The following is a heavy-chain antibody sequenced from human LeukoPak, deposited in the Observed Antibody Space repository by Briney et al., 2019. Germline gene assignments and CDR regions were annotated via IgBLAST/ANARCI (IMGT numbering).Heavy chain of an antibody. D-gene: IGHD6-19*01. CDR2: VTHSGST. CDR3: ARGPGGMSVAGTSGDY. J-gene: IGHJ4*02. Sequence: SETLSLTCAVYGGSFSSYYWSWIRQPPGKGLEWIGEVTHSGSTNYNPSLKSRVTISVDTSKNQFSLKLSSVTAADTAVYYCARGPGGMSVAGTSGDYWGQGTLVTVSS. CDR1: GGSFSSYY. V-gene: IGHV4-34*01.